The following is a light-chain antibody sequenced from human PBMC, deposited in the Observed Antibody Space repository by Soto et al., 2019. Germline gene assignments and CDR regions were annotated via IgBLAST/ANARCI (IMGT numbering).Light chain of an antibody. CDR1: QSVSSGD. CDR3: QQYDSSPPWT. CDR2: SAS. J-gene: IGKJ1*01. V-gene: IGKV3-20*01. Sequence: EIVLTQFPATLSLSPGERATLSCRASQSVSSGDIAWYQQKPGQAPRLLIYSASSGATGIPDRFSGSGSGTDFTLTISRLEPEDFAVYYCQQYDSSPPWTFGQGTRVEI.